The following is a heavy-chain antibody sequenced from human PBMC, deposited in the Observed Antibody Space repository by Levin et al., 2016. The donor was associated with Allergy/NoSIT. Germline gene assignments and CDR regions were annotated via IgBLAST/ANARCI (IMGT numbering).Heavy chain of an antibody. CDR3: ARASIVPAAMLGDYYYYYGMDV. V-gene: IGHV1-2*02. CDR2: INPNSGGT. J-gene: IGHJ6*02. CDR1: GYTFTGYY. Sequence: ASVKVSCKASGYTFTGYYMHWVRQAPGQGLEWMGWINPNSGGTNYAQKFQGRVTMTRDTSISTAYMELSRLRSDDTAVYYCARASIVPAAMLGDYYYYYGMDVWGQGTTVTVSS. D-gene: IGHD2-2*01.